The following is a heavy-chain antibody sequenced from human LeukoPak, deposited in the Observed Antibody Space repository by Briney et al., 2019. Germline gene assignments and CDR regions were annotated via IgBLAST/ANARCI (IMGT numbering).Heavy chain of an antibody. J-gene: IGHJ4*02. CDR3: AREGDRSFDY. Sequence: SETLSLTCAVYGGSFSGYYWSWLPQPPGKGLEWIGEINHSGSTNYNPSLKSRVTISVDTSKHQFSLKLSSVTAADTAVYYCAREGDRSFDYWGEGTLVTVSS. CDR2: INHSGST. V-gene: IGHV4-34*01. D-gene: IGHD3-16*01. CDR1: GGSFSGYY.